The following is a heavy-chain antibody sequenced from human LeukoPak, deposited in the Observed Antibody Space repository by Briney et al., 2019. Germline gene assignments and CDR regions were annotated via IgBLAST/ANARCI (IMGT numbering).Heavy chain of an antibody. CDR2: IKQDGSEK. D-gene: IGHD6-13*01. CDR1: GFTFSSYG. V-gene: IGHV3-7*01. J-gene: IGHJ4*02. CDR3: ARDKSAAEDY. Sequence: GGSLRLSCAASGFTFSSYGMHWVRQAPGKGLEWVANIKQDGSEKYYVDSVKGRFTISRDNAKNSLYLQMNSLRAEDTAVYYCARDKSAAEDYWGQGTLVTVSS.